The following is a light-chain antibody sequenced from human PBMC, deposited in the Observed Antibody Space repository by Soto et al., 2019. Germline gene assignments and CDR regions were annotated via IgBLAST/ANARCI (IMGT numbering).Light chain of an antibody. V-gene: IGLV2-14*01. CDR2: EVR. CDR1: SSDIGSYNY. Sequence: QSVLTQPASVSWSPGQSITISCTGTSSDIGSYNYVAWYQQFPGKTPKLIIYEVRNRPSGVSFRFSDSKSGNTASLTISGLQAEDEADYYCISYSGSDTSYVFGTGTKVTVL. CDR3: ISYSGSDTSYV. J-gene: IGLJ1*01.